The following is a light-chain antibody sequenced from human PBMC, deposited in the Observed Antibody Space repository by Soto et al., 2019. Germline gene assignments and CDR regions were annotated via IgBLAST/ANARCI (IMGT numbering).Light chain of an antibody. CDR2: DAS. V-gene: IGKV3D-20*01. Sequence: EIVFTQAPGTLSLSPGERATHSCRASQRLTNNYLAWYHQKPGLAPRLLIYDASRRANGIPDRFSGSGSGTEFTLTISSLQPDDFATYYCQQYNSYSWTFGQGTKVDIK. CDR3: QQYNSYSWT. J-gene: IGKJ1*01. CDR1: QRLTNNY.